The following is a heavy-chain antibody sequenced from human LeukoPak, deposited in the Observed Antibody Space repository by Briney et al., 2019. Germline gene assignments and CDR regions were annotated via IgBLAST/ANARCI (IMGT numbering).Heavy chain of an antibody. D-gene: IGHD3-3*01. CDR3: AKVLEWLEGDYFDY. V-gene: IGHV3-9*01. J-gene: IGHJ4*02. CDR2: IRWNSGSI. Sequence: SLRPSCAASGFTFDDYAMHWVRHAPGGGLEWVSGIRWNSGSIGYAESVKGRVTTARDNDKNSLYLQMNSLRAEDTALYYCAKVLEWLEGDYFDYWGQGTLVTVSS. CDR1: GFTFDDYA.